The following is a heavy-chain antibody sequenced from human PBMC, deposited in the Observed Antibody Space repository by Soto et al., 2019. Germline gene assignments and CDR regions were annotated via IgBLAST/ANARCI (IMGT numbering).Heavy chain of an antibody. V-gene: IGHV1-18*01. CDR1: GYTFDTYG. J-gene: IGHJ4*02. Sequence: HVQLVQSGSEVKRPGASVRVSCKASGYTFDTYGISWVRQAPGQGLEWMGWISAYNGHTDYAQRFQGRVTMTTDTSTNTVSLELRGLRSDDTAVYYCARGRTWGARDFDYWGQGTLVTVSS. CDR3: ARGRTWGARDFDY. CDR2: ISAYNGHT. D-gene: IGHD3-16*01.